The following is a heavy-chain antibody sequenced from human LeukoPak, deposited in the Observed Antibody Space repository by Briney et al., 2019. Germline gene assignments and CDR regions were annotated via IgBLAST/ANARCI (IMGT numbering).Heavy chain of an antibody. V-gene: IGHV4-39*07. D-gene: IGHD3-22*01. Sequence: PSETLSLTCTVSGGSISSGGYYWSWIRQPPGKGLEWIGEINHSGSTNYNPSLKSRVTISVDTSKNQFSLKLSSVTAADTAVYYCARGLRAYYYDSSGYYLRGTLFDPWGQGTLVTVSS. CDR2: INHSGST. CDR1: GGSISSGGYY. J-gene: IGHJ5*02. CDR3: ARGLRAYYYDSSGYYLRGTLFDP.